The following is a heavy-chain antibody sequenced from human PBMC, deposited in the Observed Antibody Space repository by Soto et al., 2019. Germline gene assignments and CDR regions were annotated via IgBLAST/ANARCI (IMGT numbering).Heavy chain of an antibody. V-gene: IGHV3-7*04. D-gene: IGHD1-26*01. CDR3: ARGWGLDP. Sequence: GGSLRLSCAASGFTFNSYWMTWVRQAPGKGLEWVANIKQDGSEKYYVDSVKGRFTISRDNAKNSLYLQMNSLRAEDTAVYYCARGWGLDPWGQGTLVTVAS. CDR2: IKQDGSEK. CDR1: GFTFNSYW. J-gene: IGHJ5*02.